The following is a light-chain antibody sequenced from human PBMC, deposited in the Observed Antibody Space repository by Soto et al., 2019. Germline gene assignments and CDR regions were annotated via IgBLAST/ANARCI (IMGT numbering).Light chain of an antibody. CDR3: QHYGSSPPKT. CDR1: QSVSSSY. Sequence: EIVLTQSPGTLSLSPGERATLSCRASQSVSSSYLASYQQKPGQAPRLLIYGASSRATRIPDRFSGSGSGADLLLTISILEPEDFEVYYCQHYGSSPPKTFGQGTKLETK. V-gene: IGKV3-20*01. CDR2: GAS. J-gene: IGKJ2*01.